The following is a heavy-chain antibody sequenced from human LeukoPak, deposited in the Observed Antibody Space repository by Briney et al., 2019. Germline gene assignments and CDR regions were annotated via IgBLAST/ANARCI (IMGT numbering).Heavy chain of an antibody. V-gene: IGHV3-11*04. Sequence: GGSLRLSCADSGFTFSDYYMSWIRQAPGKGLEWVSYISSSGSTIYYADSVKGRFTISRDNAKNSLYLQMNSLRAEDTAVYYCARRYCSSTSCHFDYWGQGTLVTVSS. D-gene: IGHD2-2*01. CDR3: ARRYCSSTSCHFDY. CDR2: ISSSGSTI. J-gene: IGHJ4*02. CDR1: GFTFSDYY.